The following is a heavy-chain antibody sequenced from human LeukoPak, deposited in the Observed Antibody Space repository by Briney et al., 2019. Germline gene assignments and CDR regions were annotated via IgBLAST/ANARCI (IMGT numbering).Heavy chain of an antibody. CDR2: ISGSGYST. CDR1: GFIFSSYV. Sequence: GGSLRLSCAASGFIFSSYVMSWVRRAPGKGLEWVSTISGSGYSTYHADSVKGRFTISRDNSKNTLYLQMNNLRAEDTAVYYCAKDQRGYSYGGFDPWGQGTLVTVSS. CDR3: AKDQRGYSYGGFDP. D-gene: IGHD5-18*01. V-gene: IGHV3-23*01. J-gene: IGHJ5*02.